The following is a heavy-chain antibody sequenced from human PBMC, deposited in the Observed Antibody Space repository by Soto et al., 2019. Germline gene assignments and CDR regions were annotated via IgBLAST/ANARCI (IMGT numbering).Heavy chain of an antibody. D-gene: IGHD5-12*01. CDR3: ARGGFTSRGHSGYAQGSWFDP. J-gene: IGHJ5*02. CDR2: INHSGST. V-gene: IGHV4-34*01. Sequence: SETLSLTCAVYGGSFSGYYWSWIRQPPGKGLEWIGEINHSGSTNYNPSLKSRVTISVDTSKNQFSLKLSSVTAADTAVYYCARGGFTSRGHSGYAQGSWFDPWGQGTLVTVSS. CDR1: GGSFSGYY.